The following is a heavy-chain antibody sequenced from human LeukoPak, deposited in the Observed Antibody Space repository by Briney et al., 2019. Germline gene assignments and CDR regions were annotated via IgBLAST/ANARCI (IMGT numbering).Heavy chain of an antibody. D-gene: IGHD6-13*01. CDR2: IYYSGST. Sequence: SETLSLTCTVSGGSISSYYWSWIRQPPGKGLEWIGYIYYSGSTNYNPSLKSRVTISVDTSKNQLSLKLSSVTAADTAVYYCARHIAAAGKFDYWGQGTLVTVSS. CDR3: ARHIAAAGKFDY. J-gene: IGHJ4*02. CDR1: GGSISSYY. V-gene: IGHV4-59*08.